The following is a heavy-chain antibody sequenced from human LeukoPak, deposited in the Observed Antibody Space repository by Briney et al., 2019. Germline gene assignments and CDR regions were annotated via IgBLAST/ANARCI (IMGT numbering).Heavy chain of an antibody. V-gene: IGHV4-59*12. J-gene: IGHJ3*02. CDR2: IYYSGST. CDR3: ARLYYDSSGYYYGDAFDI. CDR1: GGSISSYY. Sequence: SETLSLTCTVSGGSISSYYWSWIRQPPGKGLEWIGYIYYSGSTNYNPSLKSRVTISVDTSKNQFSLKLSSVTAADTAVYYCARLYYDSSGYYYGDAFDIWGQGTMVTVSS. D-gene: IGHD3-22*01.